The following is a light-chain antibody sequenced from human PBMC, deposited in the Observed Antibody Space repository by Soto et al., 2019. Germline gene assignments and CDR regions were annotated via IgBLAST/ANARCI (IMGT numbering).Light chain of an antibody. V-gene: IGKV3-15*01. CDR3: QQYNNWPPWT. CDR2: GAS. J-gene: IGKJ1*01. CDR1: QSVGSN. Sequence: EIVMTQSPATLSVPPGERATLSCRASQSVGSNLAWYQQKFGQAPRLLIYGASTRATGIPARFSGSGSGTEFILTISSLQSEDFAVYYCQQYNNWPPWTFGQGTKVEIK.